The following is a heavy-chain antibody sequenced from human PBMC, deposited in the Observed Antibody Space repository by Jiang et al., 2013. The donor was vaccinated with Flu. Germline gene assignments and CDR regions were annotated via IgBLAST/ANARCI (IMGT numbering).Heavy chain of an antibody. CDR2: TNYKSRA. CDR3: ARNDYRRGWYGSWFDS. V-gene: IGHV4-34*01. Sequence: KPSETLSLTCAVYGGSFTTYYWSWIRQSPGGDWNGIGETNYKSRASYNPSLESRVSISVDARRSQVFLRVASVTAADTAVYYCARNDYRRGWYGSWFDSWGQGILVTVSS. CDR1: GGSFTTYY. J-gene: IGHJ5*01. D-gene: IGHD4-11*01.